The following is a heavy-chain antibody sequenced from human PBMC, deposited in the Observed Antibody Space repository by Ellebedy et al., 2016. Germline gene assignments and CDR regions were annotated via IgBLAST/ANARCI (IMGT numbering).Heavy chain of an antibody. CDR1: GYTFTSYA. CDR2: INAGNGNT. V-gene: IGHV1-3*01. Sequence: ASVKVSCXASGYTFTSYAMHWVRQAPGQRLEWMGWINAGNGNTKYSQKFQGRVTITRDTSASTAYMELSSLRSEDTAVYYCARTLRSGSYLPYYYYGMDVWGQGTTVTVSS. D-gene: IGHD1-26*01. CDR3: ARTLRSGSYLPYYYYGMDV. J-gene: IGHJ6*02.